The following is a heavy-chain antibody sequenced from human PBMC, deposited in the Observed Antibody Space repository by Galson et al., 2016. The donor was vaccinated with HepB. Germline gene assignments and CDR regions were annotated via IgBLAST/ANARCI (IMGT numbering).Heavy chain of an antibody. CDR2: IAHDGSLK. J-gene: IGHJ5*02. CDR3: AKAMAAARTNWFDP. V-gene: IGHV3-30*18. Sequence: SLRLSYAASGFTFRNYGMHWVRQAPGQGLEWVAIIAHDGSLKLYADSVNGRFTISRDNPKNTLYLQMNSLTPEDTAIYYRAKAMAAARTNWFDPWGQGVLVTVSS. CDR1: GFTFRNYG. D-gene: IGHD6-13*01.